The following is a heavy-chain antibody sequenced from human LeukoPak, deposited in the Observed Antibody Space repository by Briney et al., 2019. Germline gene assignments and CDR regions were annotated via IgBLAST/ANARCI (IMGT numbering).Heavy chain of an antibody. J-gene: IGHJ4*02. CDR1: GGSISSYY. V-gene: IGHV4-59*12. Sequence: SETLSLTCTVSGGSISSYYWSWIRQPPGKGLEWIGYIYYSGSTNYNPSLKSRVTISVDKSKNQFSLKLSSVAAADTAVYYCARFRDTMYYFDYWGQGTLVTVSS. CDR3: ARFRDTMYYFDY. CDR2: IYYSGST.